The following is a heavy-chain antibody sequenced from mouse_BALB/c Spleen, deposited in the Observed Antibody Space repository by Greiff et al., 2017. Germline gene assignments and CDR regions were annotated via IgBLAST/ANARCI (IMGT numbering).Heavy chain of an antibody. V-gene: IGHV1-4*02. CDR3: ARRRDYYGSSYTSWYAMDY. Sequence: QVQLQQSAAELARPGASVKMSCKASGYTFTSYTMHWVKQRPGQGLEWIGYINPSSGYTEYNQKFKDKTTLTADKSSSTAYMQLSSLTSEDSAVYYCARRRDYYGSSYTSWYAMDYWGQGTSVTVSS. CDR1: GYTFTSYT. CDR2: INPSSGYT. D-gene: IGHD1-1*01. J-gene: IGHJ4*01.